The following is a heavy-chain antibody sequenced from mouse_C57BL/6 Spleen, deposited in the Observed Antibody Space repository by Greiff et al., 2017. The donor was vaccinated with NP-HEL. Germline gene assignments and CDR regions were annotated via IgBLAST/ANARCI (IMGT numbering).Heavy chain of an antibody. D-gene: IGHD2-12*01. Sequence: VQLQQPGAELVKPGASVKLSCKASGYTFTSYWMHWVKQRPGQGLEWIGMIHPNSGSTNYNEKFTSKATLTVDKSSSTAYMQLSSLTSEDSAVYYCAREGSYDNYWGQGTTLTVSS. CDR2: IHPNSGST. J-gene: IGHJ2*01. V-gene: IGHV1-64*01. CDR1: GYTFTSYW. CDR3: AREGSYDNY.